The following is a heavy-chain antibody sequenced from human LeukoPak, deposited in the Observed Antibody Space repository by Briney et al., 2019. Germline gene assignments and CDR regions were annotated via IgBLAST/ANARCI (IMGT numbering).Heavy chain of an antibody. CDR2: TYYGSKWYN. CDR3: AGYPQSTRAFDI. V-gene: IGHV6-1*01. Sequence: SQTLSLTCAISGDSVSSNSAAWNWIRQSPSRGLEWLGRTYYGSKWYNDYAVSVKSRITINPDTSKNQFSLQLNSVTPEDTAVYYCAGYPQSTRAFDIWGQGTMVTVSS. J-gene: IGHJ3*02. CDR1: GDSVSSNSAA.